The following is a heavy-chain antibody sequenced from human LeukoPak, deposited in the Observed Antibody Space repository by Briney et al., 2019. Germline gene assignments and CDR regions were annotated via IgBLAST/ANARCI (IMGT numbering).Heavy chain of an antibody. V-gene: IGHV3-53*05. Sequence: PGGSLRLSCAASGFTVSSNYMSWVRQAPGKGLEWVSVIYSGGSTYYADSVKGRFTISRDNSKNTLYLQMNSLRTEDTAVYYCANGDYGDFSAFFYWGQGTLVTVSS. CDR1: GFTVSSNY. J-gene: IGHJ4*02. D-gene: IGHD4-17*01. CDR2: IYSGGST. CDR3: ANGDYGDFSAFFY.